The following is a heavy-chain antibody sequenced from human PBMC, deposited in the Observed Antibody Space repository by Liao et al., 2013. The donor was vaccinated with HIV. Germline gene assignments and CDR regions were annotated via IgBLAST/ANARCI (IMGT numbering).Heavy chain of an antibody. CDR3: ARTDQYYDFWNGYENWFDP. V-gene: IGHV4-39*07. J-gene: IGHJ5*02. CDR2: IYYSGST. CDR1: GGSISSSRYY. D-gene: IGHD3-3*01. Sequence: QLQLQESGPGLVKPSETLSLTCTVSGGSISSSRYYWGWIRQPPGKGLEWIGSIYYSGSTYYNPSLKSRVTISVDTSKNQFSLKLSSVTAADTAVYYCARTDQYYDFWNGYENWFDPWGQGTLVTVSS.